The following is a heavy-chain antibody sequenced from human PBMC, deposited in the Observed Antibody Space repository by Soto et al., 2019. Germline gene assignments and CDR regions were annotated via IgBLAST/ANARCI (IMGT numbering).Heavy chain of an antibody. V-gene: IGHV3-66*01. CDR2: IYGGGTT. D-gene: IGHD6-13*01. CDR3: GRVKYLSSIDAFDM. CDR1: GFTVSSNH. J-gene: IGHJ3*02. Sequence: PGGSLRLSCAASGFTVSSNHMSWVRQAPGKGLEWVSVIYGGGTTYYADSVKGRFAISRDNSKNTLNLQMNSLRAEDTAVYYCGRVKYLSSIDAFDMWGQGTMVTVSS.